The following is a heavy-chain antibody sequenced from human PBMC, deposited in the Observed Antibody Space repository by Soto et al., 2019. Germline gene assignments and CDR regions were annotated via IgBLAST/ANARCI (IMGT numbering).Heavy chain of an antibody. CDR2: ISAYNGNT. Sequence: ASVKVSCKASGYTYTIYRISWVRQTTEQGLEWMGWISAYNGNTNYAQKLQGRVTMTTDTSTSTAYMELRSLRSDDTAVYYCARDNRSWYTSRGLMDFWGQGTLVTVSP. CDR3: ARDNRSWYTSRGLMDF. D-gene: IGHD2-2*02. J-gene: IGHJ4*02. CDR1: GYTYTIYR. V-gene: IGHV1-18*01.